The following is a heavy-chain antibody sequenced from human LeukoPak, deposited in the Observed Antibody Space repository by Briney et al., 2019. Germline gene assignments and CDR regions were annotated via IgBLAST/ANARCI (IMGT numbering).Heavy chain of an antibody. CDR3: ARDKRTTGLDY. V-gene: IGHV4-30-4*01. D-gene: IGHD2/OR15-2a*01. Sequence: PSETLSLTCTVSGGSISSGDYYWSWIRQPPGKGXXXIGYIYYSGSTYYNPSLKSRVTISVDTSKNQFSLKLSSVAAADTAVYYCARDKRTTGLDYWGQGTLVTVSS. CDR2: IYYSGST. J-gene: IGHJ4*02. CDR1: GGSISSGDYY.